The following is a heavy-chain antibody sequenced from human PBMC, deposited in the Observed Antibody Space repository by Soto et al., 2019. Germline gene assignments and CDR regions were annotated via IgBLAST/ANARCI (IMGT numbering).Heavy chain of an antibody. J-gene: IGHJ5*02. CDR3: ARVCYYDSSGYYP. V-gene: IGHV1-2*02. Sequence: VASVKVSCKASGYTFTGYYMHWVRQAPGQGLEWMGWINPNSGGTNYAQKFQGRVTMTRDTSISTAYMELSRLRSDDTAVYYCARVCYYDSSGYYPWGQGILVTVPS. CDR2: INPNSGGT. D-gene: IGHD3-22*01. CDR1: GYTFTGYY.